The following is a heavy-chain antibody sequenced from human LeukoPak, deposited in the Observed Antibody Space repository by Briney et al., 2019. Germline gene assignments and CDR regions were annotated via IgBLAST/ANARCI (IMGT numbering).Heavy chain of an antibody. CDR3: ARLHEWFGELSGVNY. D-gene: IGHD3-10*01. CDR1: GFTFSSYA. J-gene: IGHJ4*02. V-gene: IGHV3-23*01. CDR2: ISGSGGST. Sequence: GGSLRLSCAASGFTFSSYAMSWVRQAPGKGLEWVSAISGSGGSTYYADSVKGRFTISRDNSKNTLYLQMNSLRAEDTAVYYCARLHEWFGELSGVNYWGQGTLVTVSS.